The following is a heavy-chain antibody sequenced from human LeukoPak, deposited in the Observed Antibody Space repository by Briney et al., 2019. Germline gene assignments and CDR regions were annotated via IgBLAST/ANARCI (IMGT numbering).Heavy chain of an antibody. J-gene: IGHJ4*02. D-gene: IGHD3-22*01. CDR2: ISYDGSNE. CDR3: AKSGYHGSSGYN. CDR1: GFTFSSYV. Sequence: GGSLRLSCAASGFTFSSYVMHWVRQAPGKGLEWVAIISYDGSNEYYADSVKGRFTISRDNSKNTLYLQMNSLRAEDTAVYYCAKSGYHGSSGYNWGQGTLVTVSS. V-gene: IGHV3-30*04.